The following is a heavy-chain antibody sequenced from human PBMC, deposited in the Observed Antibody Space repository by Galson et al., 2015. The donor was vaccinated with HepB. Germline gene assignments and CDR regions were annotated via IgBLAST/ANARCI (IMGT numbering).Heavy chain of an antibody. Sequence: SLRLSCAASGFTFNDYYLSWICQAPGKGLKWVSYISRSGSDTSYADSVKGRFTISRDNAKNSLYLQMNSLRAEDTAVYYCARDGIAYEITYWGQGTPVTVSS. V-gene: IGHV3-11*06. CDR2: ISRSGSDT. D-gene: IGHD3-10*01. CDR1: GFTFNDYY. J-gene: IGHJ4*02. CDR3: ARDGIAYEITY.